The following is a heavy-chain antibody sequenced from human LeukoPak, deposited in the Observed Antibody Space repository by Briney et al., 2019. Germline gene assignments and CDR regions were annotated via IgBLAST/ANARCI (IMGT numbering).Heavy chain of an antibody. V-gene: IGHV3-30-3*01. Sequence: GGSLRPSCAASGFTFSNYAMHWVRQAPDKGLEWVAIILYDGSNKYYAGSVKGRFTISRDNSKNTVYLQMNSLKTEDTAVYYCARKQGSPDYWGQGTLVTVSS. CDR2: ILYDGSNK. J-gene: IGHJ4*02. CDR3: ARKQGSPDY. CDR1: GFTFSNYA.